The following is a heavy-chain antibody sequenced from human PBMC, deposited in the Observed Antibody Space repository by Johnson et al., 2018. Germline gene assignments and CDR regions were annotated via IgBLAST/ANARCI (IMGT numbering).Heavy chain of an antibody. CDR3: AKISYYSSGPYYYYYYMDV. CDR1: GFTFSSYA. J-gene: IGHJ6*03. D-gene: IGHD3-22*01. Sequence: VQLVESGGGVVQPGRSLRLSCAASGFTFSSYAMHWVRQAPGKGLEYVSAISSNGGSTYYANSVKGRFTISRDNSKNTLYLQMGSLRAEDMAVYYCAKISYYSSGPYYYYYYMDVWGKGTTVTVSS. V-gene: IGHV3-64*01. CDR2: ISSNGGST.